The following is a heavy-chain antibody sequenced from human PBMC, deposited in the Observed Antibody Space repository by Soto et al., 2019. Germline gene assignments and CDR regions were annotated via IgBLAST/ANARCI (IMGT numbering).Heavy chain of an antibody. D-gene: IGHD4-17*01. J-gene: IGHJ3*02. CDR3: ASGARSGDYVLRAFDI. Sequence: QVQLVQSGAEVKKPGSSVKVSCKASGGTFSSYAISWVRQAPGQGLEWRGGIIPIFGTANYAQKFQGRVTITADESTSTAYMELSSLRSEDTAVYYCASGARSGDYVLRAFDIWGQGTMVTVSS. V-gene: IGHV1-69*01. CDR1: GGTFSSYA. CDR2: IIPIFGTA.